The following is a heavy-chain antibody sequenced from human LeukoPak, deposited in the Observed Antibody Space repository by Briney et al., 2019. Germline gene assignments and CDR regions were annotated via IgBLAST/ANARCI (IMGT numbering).Heavy chain of an antibody. D-gene: IGHD3-16*01. V-gene: IGHV1-2*02. J-gene: IGHJ4*02. CDR2: INPNSGDT. CDR3: ATQRGSYLWGTDFDY. CDR1: GYTFTDYY. Sequence: ASVKVSCKTSGYTFTDYYFHRVRQAPGQGLEWMGWINPNSGDTKYSQKFQGRVTMTRDTSISTAYMELSRLRSDDTAVYYCATQRGSYLWGTDFDYWGQGTLVTVSS.